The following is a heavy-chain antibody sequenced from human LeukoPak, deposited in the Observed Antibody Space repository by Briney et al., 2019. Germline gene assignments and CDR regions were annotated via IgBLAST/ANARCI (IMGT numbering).Heavy chain of an antibody. CDR2: IGPSNIYT. D-gene: IGHD3-10*01. V-gene: IGHV1-18*01. Sequence: ASVKVSCKTSGYTFTNFRIHWVRQTPGQGFEWMGWIGPSNIYTEYEQKLQGRLTLTTDTSTTTAHMELRSLTFDDTAIYYCARDSYYGGHYAFFEHWGQGTLVTVSS. CDR1: GYTFTNFR. J-gene: IGHJ4*02. CDR3: ARDSYYGGHYAFFEH.